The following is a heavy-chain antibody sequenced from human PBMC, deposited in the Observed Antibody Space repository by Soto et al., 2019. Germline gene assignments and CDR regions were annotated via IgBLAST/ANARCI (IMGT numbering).Heavy chain of an antibody. J-gene: IGHJ6*02. CDR3: PKNLEVNFLYYYYYYVREF. CDR1: GFTFSSYG. D-gene: IGHD3-3*01. V-gene: IGHV3-30*18. CDR2: ISYDGSNK. Sequence: PGGSLRLSCAASGFTFSSYGMHWVRQAPGKGLEWVAVISYDGSNKYYADSVKGRFTISRDNSKNTLYLQMNSLRAEDTAVYYCPKNLEVNFLYYYYYYVREFWGQGTRVTVS.